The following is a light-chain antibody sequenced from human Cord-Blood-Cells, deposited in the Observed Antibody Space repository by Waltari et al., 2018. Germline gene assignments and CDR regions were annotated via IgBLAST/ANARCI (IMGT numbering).Light chain of an antibody. CDR1: QSISSY. CDR3: QQSYSTPFT. J-gene: IGKJ3*01. V-gene: IGKV1-39*01. CDR2: AAS. Sequence: DIQMTPSPSSLSASVGDRVTITCRASQSISSYLNWYQQKPGKAPKLLIYAASSLQSGVPSRFSGSGSGTDFTLTISNLQPEDFATYYCQQSYSTPFTFGPGTKVDIK.